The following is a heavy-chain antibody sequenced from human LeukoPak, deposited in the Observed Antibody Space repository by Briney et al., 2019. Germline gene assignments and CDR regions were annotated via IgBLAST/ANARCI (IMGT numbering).Heavy chain of an antibody. CDR2: IYTSGST. CDR1: GGTISSYY. V-gene: IGHV4-4*07. Sequence: SETLSLTCTVTGGTISSYYWSWIRQPAGKGLEWIGRIYTSGSTNYKPSLKSRVTMSVDTSKNQFSLKLSSVTAADTAVYYCARDFLELLFPGNYYYYMDVWGKGTTVTVSS. J-gene: IGHJ6*03. CDR3: ARDFLELLFPGNYYYYMDV. D-gene: IGHD3-3*01.